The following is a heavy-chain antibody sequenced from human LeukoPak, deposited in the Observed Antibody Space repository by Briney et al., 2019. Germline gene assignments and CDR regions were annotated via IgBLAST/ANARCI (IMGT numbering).Heavy chain of an antibody. J-gene: IGHJ5*02. Sequence: SETLSLTCTVSGGSISSGGYYWSWIRQHPGKGLEWIGYIYYSGSTNYNPSLKSRVTISVDTSKNQFSLKLSSVTAADSAVYYCARGYCSSTSCYTRLLGNWFDPWGQGTLVTVSS. D-gene: IGHD2-2*02. CDR3: ARGYCSSTSCYTRLLGNWFDP. CDR2: IYYSGST. V-gene: IGHV4-31*03. CDR1: GGSISSGGYY.